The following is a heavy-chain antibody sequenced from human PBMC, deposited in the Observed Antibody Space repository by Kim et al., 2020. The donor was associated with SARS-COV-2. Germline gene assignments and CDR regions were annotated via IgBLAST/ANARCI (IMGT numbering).Heavy chain of an antibody. CDR3: ARDRTFTMIVSRGTDY. Sequence: VKGRFTISRDNSKHTLYLQMNSLRAEDTAVYYCARDRTFTMIVSRGTDYWGQGTLVTISS. V-gene: IGHV3-30*01. D-gene: IGHD3-22*01. J-gene: IGHJ4*02.